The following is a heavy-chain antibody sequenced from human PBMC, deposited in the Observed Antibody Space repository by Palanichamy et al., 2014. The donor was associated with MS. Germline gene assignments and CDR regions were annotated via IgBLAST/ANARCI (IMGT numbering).Heavy chain of an antibody. D-gene: IGHD3-3*01. CDR3: ARGSIFGEGSYYYAMDV. Sequence: QVQLQESGPGLVKPSETLSLTCTVSSGSISSYYWSWIRQPPGKGLEWIGYIYDSGSTIYNPSLKSRVTISLDTSKNQFSLRLSSVIAADTAVYYCARGSIFGEGSYYYAMDVWGQGTTVTVSS. CDR1: SGSISSYY. V-gene: IGHV4-59*01. J-gene: IGHJ6*02. CDR2: IYDSGST.